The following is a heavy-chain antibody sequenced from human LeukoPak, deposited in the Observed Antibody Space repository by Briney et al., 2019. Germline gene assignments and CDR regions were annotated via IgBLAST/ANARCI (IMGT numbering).Heavy chain of an antibody. D-gene: IGHD2-2*01. V-gene: IGHV3-11*05. CDR1: GFTFSDYY. Sequence: GGSLRLSCAASGFTFSDYYMSWIRQAPGKGLEWVSYIRSSSSYTKYADSVKGRFTISRDNAKNSLYLQMNSLRAEDTAVYHCARGYCSSSSCPLNDYWGQGTLVTVSS. J-gene: IGHJ4*02. CDR2: IRSSSSYT. CDR3: ARGYCSSSSCPLNDY.